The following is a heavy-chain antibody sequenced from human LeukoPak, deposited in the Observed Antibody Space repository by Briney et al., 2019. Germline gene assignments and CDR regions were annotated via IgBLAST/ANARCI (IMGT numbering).Heavy chain of an antibody. CDR3: AKESSSGWHDAFDI. D-gene: IGHD6-19*01. J-gene: IGHJ3*02. CDR1: GFTFSSYG. CDR2: IRHDGSNK. Sequence: GGSLRLSCAASGFTFSSYGMYWVRQAPGKGLEWVAFIRHDGSNKYYAESVKGRLTISRDTSKSTLYLQMNSLRVEDTAVYYCAKESSSGWHDAFDIWGQGTMVTVSS. V-gene: IGHV3-30*02.